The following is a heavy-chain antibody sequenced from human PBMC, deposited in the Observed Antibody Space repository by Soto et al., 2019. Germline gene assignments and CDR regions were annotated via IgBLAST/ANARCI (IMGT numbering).Heavy chain of an antibody. CDR3: ARSAGYSSGWYPAEYFQH. CDR1: GFTFSSYA. V-gene: IGHV3-64*01. CDR2: ISSNGGST. Sequence: GSLRLSCAASGFTFSSYAMHWVRQAPGKGLEYVSAISSNGGSTYYANSVKGRFTISRDNSKNTLYLQMGSLRAEDMAVYYCARSAGYSSGWYPAEYFQHWGQGTLVTVSS. J-gene: IGHJ1*01. D-gene: IGHD6-19*01.